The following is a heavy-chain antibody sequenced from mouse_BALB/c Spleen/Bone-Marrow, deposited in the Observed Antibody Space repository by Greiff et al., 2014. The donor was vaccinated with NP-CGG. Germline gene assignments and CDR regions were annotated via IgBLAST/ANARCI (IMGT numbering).Heavy chain of an antibody. CDR1: GFTFGSYT. CDR3: ARQIYFPYFDY. J-gene: IGHJ2*01. D-gene: IGHD2-1*01. CDR2: ISNGGGST. V-gene: IGHV5-12-2*01. Sequence: DVKLVESGGGLVQPGGSLKLSCAASGFTFGSYTMSWVRLTPEKRLEWVAYISNGGGSTYYPDTVKGRFTISRDNAKNTLYLQMSSLKSEDTAMYYCARQIYFPYFDYWGQGTTLTVSS.